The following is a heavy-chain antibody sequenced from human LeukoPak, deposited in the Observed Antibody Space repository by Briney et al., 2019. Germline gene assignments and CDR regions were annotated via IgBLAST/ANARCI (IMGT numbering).Heavy chain of an antibody. D-gene: IGHD5-24*01. Sequence: GGSLRLSCAASGFTFSSYSMNWVRQAPGKGLEWVSSISSSSSYIYYADSVKGRFTISRDNAKNSLYLQMNSLRAEDTAVYYCARDCSAGRWQLNKKRRADDAFDIWGQGTMVTVSS. CDR2: ISSSSSYI. CDR3: ARDCSAGRWQLNKKRRADDAFDI. CDR1: GFTFSSYS. J-gene: IGHJ3*02. V-gene: IGHV3-21*01.